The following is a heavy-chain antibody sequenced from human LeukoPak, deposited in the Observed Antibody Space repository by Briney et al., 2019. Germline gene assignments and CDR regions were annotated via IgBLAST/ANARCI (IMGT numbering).Heavy chain of an antibody. CDR3: AKLMMSTEYYFDD. CDR1: GFTFSSYA. V-gene: IGHV3-23*01. Sequence: GGSLRLSCAASGFTFSSYAMSWVRQAPGKGLEWVSAISGSGGSTYYADSVKGRFTISRDNSRHTLSLQMNSLRAEDTAVYYCAKLMMSTEYYFDDWGQGTLVTVSS. J-gene: IGHJ4*02. CDR2: ISGSGGST. D-gene: IGHD5/OR15-5a*01.